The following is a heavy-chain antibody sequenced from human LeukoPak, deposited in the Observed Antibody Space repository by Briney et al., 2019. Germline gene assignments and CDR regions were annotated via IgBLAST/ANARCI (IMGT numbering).Heavy chain of an antibody. CDR2: ISSSGGTI. V-gene: IGHV3-48*04. CDR3: ARDVAPIDY. Sequence: GGSLRLSCAASGFTFSSYSMNWVRQAPGKGLEWISYISSSGGTIYYADSVKGRFTISRDNAKNSMYLQMNSLRAEATAVYYCARDVAPIDYWGQGTLVTVSS. CDR1: GFTFSSYS. J-gene: IGHJ4*02.